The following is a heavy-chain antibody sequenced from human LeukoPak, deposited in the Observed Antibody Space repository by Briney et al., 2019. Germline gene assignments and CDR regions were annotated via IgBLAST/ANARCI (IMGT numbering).Heavy chain of an antibody. Sequence: HPGRSLRLSCAASGFTFDDYAMPWVRQAPGKGLEWVSGISWNSGSIGYADSVKGRFTISRDNAKNSLYLQMNSLRAEDTALYYCAKEQQLDLSYYFDYWGQGTLVTVSS. CDR3: AKEQQLDLSYYFDY. J-gene: IGHJ4*02. D-gene: IGHD6-13*01. CDR1: GFTFDDYA. CDR2: ISWNSGSI. V-gene: IGHV3-9*01.